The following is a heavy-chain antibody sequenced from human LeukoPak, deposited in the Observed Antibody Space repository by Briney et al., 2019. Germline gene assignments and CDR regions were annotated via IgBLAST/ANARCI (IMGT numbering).Heavy chain of an antibody. CDR3: ARGLYVVAAIENWSDP. CDR1: GGSFSGYY. CDR2: INHSGST. J-gene: IGHJ5*02. V-gene: IGHV4-34*01. D-gene: IGHD2-15*01. Sequence: SETLSLTCAVYGGSFSGYYWSWIRQPPGKGLEWIGEINHSGSTNYNPSLKSRVTISVDTSKNQFSLKLSSVTAADTAVYYCARGLYVVAAIENWSDPWGQGTLVTVSS.